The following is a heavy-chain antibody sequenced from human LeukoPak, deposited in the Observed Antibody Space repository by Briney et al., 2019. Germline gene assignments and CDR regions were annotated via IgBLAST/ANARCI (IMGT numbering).Heavy chain of an antibody. CDR2: INPNSGGT. J-gene: IGHJ4*02. CDR3: ARDVGYSSSAGYFDY. V-gene: IGHV1-2*02. Sequence: GASVKVSCKASGYTFTGYYMHWVRQAPGQGLEWMGWINPNSGGTNYAQKFQGRVTMTRDTSLSTAYMELSRLRSDDTAVYYCARDVGYSSSAGYFDYWGQGTLVTVSS. D-gene: IGHD6-6*01. CDR1: GYTFTGYY.